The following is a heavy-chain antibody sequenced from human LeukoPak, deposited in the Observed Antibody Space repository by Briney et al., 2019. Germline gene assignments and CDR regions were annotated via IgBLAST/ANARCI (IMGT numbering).Heavy chain of an antibody. Sequence: GGSLRLSCAASGFTFSSYGMHWVRQAPGKGLEWVAVIWYDGSNKYYADSVKGRFTISSDNSKNTLYLQMNSLRAEDTAVYYCARLYGDYYGMDVWGQGTTVTVSS. V-gene: IGHV3-33*01. CDR2: IWYDGSNK. CDR1: GFTFSSYG. D-gene: IGHD4-17*01. CDR3: ARLYGDYYGMDV. J-gene: IGHJ6*02.